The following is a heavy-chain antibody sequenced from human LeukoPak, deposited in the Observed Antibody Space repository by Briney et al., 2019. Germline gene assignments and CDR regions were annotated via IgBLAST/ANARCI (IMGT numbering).Heavy chain of an antibody. Sequence: ASVKVSCKASGYTFTSYDINWVRQATGQGLEYMGWMSPNSGNTGYVQKFQGRVTMTRNTAISTAYMELSSLRSEDTAVYYCVRTPPNWGADYWGQGTLVTVSS. CDR1: GYTFTSYD. D-gene: IGHD7-27*01. V-gene: IGHV1-8*01. CDR3: VRTPPNWGADY. J-gene: IGHJ4*02. CDR2: MSPNSGNT.